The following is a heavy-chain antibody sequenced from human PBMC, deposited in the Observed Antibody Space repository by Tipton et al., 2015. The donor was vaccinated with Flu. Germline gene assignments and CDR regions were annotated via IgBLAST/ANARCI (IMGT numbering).Heavy chain of an antibody. J-gene: IGHJ6*02. CDR1: GYTFTSYD. CDR2: MNPNSGNT. CDR3: ASVPLLWFGELLSNYYYYGMDV. V-gene: IGHV1-8*01. D-gene: IGHD3-10*01. Sequence: QLVQSGVEVKKPGASVKVSCKASGYTFTSYDINWVRQATGQGLEWMGWMNPNSGNTGYAQKFQGRVTMTRNTSISTAYMELSSLRSEDMAVYYCASVPLLWFGELLSNYYYYGMDVWSQGTTVTVSS.